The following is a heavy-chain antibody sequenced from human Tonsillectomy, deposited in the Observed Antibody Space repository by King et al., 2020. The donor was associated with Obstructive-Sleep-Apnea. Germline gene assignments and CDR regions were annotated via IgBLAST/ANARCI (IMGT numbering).Heavy chain of an antibody. CDR1: GFTFSSYA. CDR3: AKDYLTAARRFFRHQPSYYFDY. CDR2: ISGSGGST. D-gene: IGHD6-6*01. Sequence: QLVQSGGGLVQPGGSLRLSCAASGFTFSSYAMSWVRQAPGKGLECVSAISGSGGSTYYADSVKGRFTISRDNSTNTLYLQMNRLRAEDTAVYYCAKDYLTAARRFFRHQPSYYFDYWGQGTLVTVSS. V-gene: IGHV3-23*04. J-gene: IGHJ4*02.